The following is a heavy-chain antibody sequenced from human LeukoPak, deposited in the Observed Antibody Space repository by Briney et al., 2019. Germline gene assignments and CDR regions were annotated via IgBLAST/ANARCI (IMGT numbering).Heavy chain of an antibody. V-gene: IGHV1-2*02. CDR3: AREPLGMDV. CDR2: INPNSGGT. J-gene: IGHJ6*02. Sequence: ASVKVSCKASGDTFDSHALSWVRQAPGQGLEWMGWINPNSGGTNYAQKFQGRVTMTRDTSISTAYMELSRLRSDDTAVYYCAREPLGMDVWGQGTTVTVSS. CDR1: GDTFDSHA.